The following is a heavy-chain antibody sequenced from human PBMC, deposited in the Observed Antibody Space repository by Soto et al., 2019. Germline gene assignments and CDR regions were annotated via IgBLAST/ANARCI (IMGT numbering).Heavy chain of an antibody. Sequence: PSQTLSLTCGISGDSVSSNGACLNWVRQSPSRGLEWLGRTYYRSKWFYDYAPSVESRMSITPDTSRNQFSLQLTSVSPEDTAVYYCVRVSCSGGTCLDGMDVWGQGTTVTVSS. CDR2: TYYRSKWFY. J-gene: IGHJ6*02. D-gene: IGHD2-15*01. CDR1: GDSVSSNGAC. CDR3: VRVSCSGGTCLDGMDV. V-gene: IGHV6-1*01.